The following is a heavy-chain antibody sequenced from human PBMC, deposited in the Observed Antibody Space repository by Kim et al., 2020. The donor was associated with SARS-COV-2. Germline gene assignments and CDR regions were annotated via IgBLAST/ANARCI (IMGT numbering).Heavy chain of an antibody. CDR3: ALIMPRENSFII. V-gene: IGHV3-48*03. CDR2: ISNTGDTV. J-gene: IGHJ3*02. D-gene: IGHD2-2*01. CDR1: TFAFSIYE. Sequence: GGSLRLSCAASTFAFSIYEMNWLRQAPGKGLEWLSYISNTGDTVYYAESIEGRFTISRDNANNSLFLQMDSLRVEDTAVYYCALIMPRENSFIIWGQGTVVTVSS.